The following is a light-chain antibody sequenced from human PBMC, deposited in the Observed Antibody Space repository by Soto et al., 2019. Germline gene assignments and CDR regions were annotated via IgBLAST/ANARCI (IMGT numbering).Light chain of an antibody. J-gene: IGLJ1*01. CDR3: WSYAVGRTYV. CDR2: EDT. CDR1: SSDVGNYNL. V-gene: IGLV2-23*01. Sequence: SVLTQPASVSGSPGQSITISCTGSSSDVGNYNLVSWYQQHPGKAPKLMIYEDTKWPSGVSNRFSGSKSGNTAYLTISGLQAEDEADYYCWSYAVGRTYVFGTVIKVT.